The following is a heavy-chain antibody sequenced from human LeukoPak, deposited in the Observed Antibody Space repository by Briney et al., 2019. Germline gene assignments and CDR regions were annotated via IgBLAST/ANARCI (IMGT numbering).Heavy chain of an antibody. D-gene: IGHD6-13*01. CDR2: IKEDGSEK. Sequence: GGSLRLSCAASGVTFSTYWMSWVRQAPGKGLECVANIKEDGSEKYYVDSVKGRFTISRDNAKNSLYLQMNSLRAEDTAVYYCAGVGYSSSWPDYYYYYMDVWGKGTTVTVSS. J-gene: IGHJ6*03. CDR3: AGVGYSSSWPDYYYYYMDV. V-gene: IGHV3-7*01. CDR1: GVTFSTYW.